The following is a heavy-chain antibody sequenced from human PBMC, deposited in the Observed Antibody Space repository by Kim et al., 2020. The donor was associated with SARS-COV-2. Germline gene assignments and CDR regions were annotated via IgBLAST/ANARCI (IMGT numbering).Heavy chain of an antibody. J-gene: IGHJ4*02. D-gene: IGHD6-13*01. V-gene: IGHV4-39*01. CDR2: IYDIDDFSGST. CDR1: GFSITSSSNY. Sequence: SETLSLTFAVSGFSITSSSNYLSWIRQPPVKVLESIGSIYDIDDFSGSTDYNPSLKSRVTLAVDTSKNQFSLNLNSVTAADTAVYFCASAAAATFDYWGQGTLVTATS. CDR3: ASAAAATFDY.